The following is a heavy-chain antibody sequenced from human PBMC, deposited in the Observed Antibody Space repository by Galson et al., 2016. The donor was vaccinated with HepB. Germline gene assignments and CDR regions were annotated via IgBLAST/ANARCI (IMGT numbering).Heavy chain of an antibody. J-gene: IGHJ4*02. D-gene: IGHD3-10*01. CDR2: MFTSGNS. CDR3: AVWFGYVNY. Sequence: TLSLTCTVSGGSISSGSYFCNWIRQPAGKGLEWIGSMFTSGNSNYNPSLKSRVTISLDTSKNQFFLKMSSVTAADTAVYYCAVWFGYVNYWGQGILVTVSS. CDR1: GGSISSGSYF. V-gene: IGHV4-61*02.